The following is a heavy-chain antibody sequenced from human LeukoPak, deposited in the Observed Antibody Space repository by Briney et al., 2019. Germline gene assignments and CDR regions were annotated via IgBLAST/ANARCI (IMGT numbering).Heavy chain of an antibody. J-gene: IGHJ5*02. D-gene: IGHD5-12*01. CDR2: IYTSGST. V-gene: IGHV4-4*07. Sequence: SETLSLTCTVSGGSISSYYWSWIRQPAGKGLEWTGRIYTSGSTNYNPSLKSRVTMSVDTSKNQFSLKLSSVTAADTAVYYCARALGFSGYDYIGWFDPWGQGTLVTVSS. CDR1: GGSISSYY. CDR3: ARALGFSGYDYIGWFDP.